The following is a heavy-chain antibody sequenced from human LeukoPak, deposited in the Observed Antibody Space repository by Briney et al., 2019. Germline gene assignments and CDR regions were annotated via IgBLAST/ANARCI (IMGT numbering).Heavy chain of an antibody. D-gene: IGHD3-22*01. J-gene: IGHJ6*02. CDR3: ARSDSSGYYYYGMDV. Sequence: GESLKISCKGSGYSFTRYWIGWVRQMPGKGLEWMGIIYPGDSYTRYSPSFQGQVPISANKSISTAYLQWSSLKASDTAMYYCARSDSSGYYYYGMDVWGQGTTVTVSS. CDR2: IYPGDSYT. V-gene: IGHV5-51*01. CDR1: GYSFTRYW.